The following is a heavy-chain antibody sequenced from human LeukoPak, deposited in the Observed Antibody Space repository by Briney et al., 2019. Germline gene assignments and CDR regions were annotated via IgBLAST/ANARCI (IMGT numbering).Heavy chain of an antibody. CDR3: ARDRGTQQLEFDY. D-gene: IGHD6-13*01. V-gene: IGHV3-11*01. Sequence: GSLRLSCAASGFTFSDYYMSWIRQAPGKGLEWVSYISSSGSTIYYADSVKGRFIISRDNARNSLYLQMNSLRAEDTAVYYCARDRGTQQLEFDYWGQGTLVTVSS. CDR1: GFTFSDYY. J-gene: IGHJ4*02. CDR2: ISSSGSTI.